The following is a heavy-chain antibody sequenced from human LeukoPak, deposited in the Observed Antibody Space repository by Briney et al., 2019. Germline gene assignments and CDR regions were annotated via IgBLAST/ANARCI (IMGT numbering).Heavy chain of an antibody. J-gene: IGHJ4*02. CDR1: GFSFSTYW. CDR3: ARDDYGPAGY. CDR2: MNLDGSEK. Sequence: GGSLRLSCAASGFSFSTYWMSWVRQAPGKGLEWVANMNLDGSEKYYVDSVKGRFTISRDNAKSSVYLQMNSLRAEDTAVYYCARDDYGPAGYGGQGTLVTVSS. V-gene: IGHV3-7*01. D-gene: IGHD4-17*01.